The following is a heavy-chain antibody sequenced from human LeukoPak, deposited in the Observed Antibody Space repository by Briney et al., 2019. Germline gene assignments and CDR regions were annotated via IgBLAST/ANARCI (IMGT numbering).Heavy chain of an antibody. Sequence: SETLSLTCAVYGGSFSGYYWSWIRQPPGKGLEWIGEINHSGSTNYNPSLKSRVTISVDTSKNQFSLKLSSVTAADTAVYYCAREPDYGDPPGFDYWGQGTLVTVSS. CDR3: AREPDYGDPPGFDY. D-gene: IGHD4-17*01. CDR1: GGSFSGYY. CDR2: INHSGST. J-gene: IGHJ4*02. V-gene: IGHV4-34*01.